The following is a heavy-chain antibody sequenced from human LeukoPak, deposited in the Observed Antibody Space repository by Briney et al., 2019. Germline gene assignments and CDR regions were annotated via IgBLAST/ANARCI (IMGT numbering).Heavy chain of an antibody. V-gene: IGHV3-11*01. J-gene: IGHJ5*02. CDR3: VRDADGGNSWFDT. Sequence: GGSLRLSCAASGFTFSDYYMSWIRQAPGKGLEWVSYISSSGSTIYYAGSVKGRFTISRDNAKNSLYLHMNSLRAEDTALYYCVRDADGGNSWFDTWGQGTLVTVSS. CDR2: ISSSGSTI. CDR1: GFTFSDYY. D-gene: IGHD4-23*01.